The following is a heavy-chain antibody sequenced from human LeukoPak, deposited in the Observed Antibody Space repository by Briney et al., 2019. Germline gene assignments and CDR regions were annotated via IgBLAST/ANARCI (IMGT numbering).Heavy chain of an antibody. V-gene: IGHV3-48*03. J-gene: IGHJ6*04. Sequence: GGSLRLSCAASGFTFGSYEMNWVRQAPGKGLVWVSYISSSGSTIYYADSVKGRFTISRDNAKNSLYLQMNSLRAEDTAVYYCAELGITMIGGVWGKGTTVTISS. CDR2: ISSSGSTI. CDR1: GFTFGSYE. CDR3: AELGITMIGGV. D-gene: IGHD3-10*02.